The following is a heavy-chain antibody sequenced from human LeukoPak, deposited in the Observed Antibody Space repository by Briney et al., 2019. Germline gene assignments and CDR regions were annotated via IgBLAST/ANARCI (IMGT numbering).Heavy chain of an antibody. CDR3: ARERPSYDSSGLTLFDY. D-gene: IGHD3-22*01. CDR2: ISAYNGNT. J-gene: IGHJ4*02. V-gene: IGHV1-18*01. Sequence: ASVKVSCTASGYTFTSYGISWVRQAPGQGLEWMGWISAYNGNTNYAQKLQGRVTMTTDTSTSTAYMELRSLRSDDTAVYYCARERPSYDSSGLTLFDYWGRGTLVTVSS. CDR1: GYTFTSYG.